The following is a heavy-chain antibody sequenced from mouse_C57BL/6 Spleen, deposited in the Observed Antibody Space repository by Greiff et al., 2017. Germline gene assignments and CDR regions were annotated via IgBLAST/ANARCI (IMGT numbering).Heavy chain of an antibody. V-gene: IGHV1-18*01. CDR2: INPNNGGT. D-gene: IGHD2-4*01. CDR1: GYTFTDYN. J-gene: IGHJ3*01. Sequence: VQLQQSGPELVKPGASVKIPCKASGYTFTDYNMDWVKQSPGKSLEWIGDINPNNGGTIYNQKFKGKATLTVDKSSSTAYMELRSLTSEDTAVYYCARLGLDYDDDGGFAYWGQGTLVTVSA. CDR3: ARLGLDYDDDGGFAY.